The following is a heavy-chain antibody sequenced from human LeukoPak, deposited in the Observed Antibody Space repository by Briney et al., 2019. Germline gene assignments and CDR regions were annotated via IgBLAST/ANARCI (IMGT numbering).Heavy chain of an antibody. Sequence: GGSLRLSCAASGFTFSSYWMHWVRQAPGKGLVWVSRINSDGSSTSYADSVKGRFTISRDNSKNTLYLQMNSLRAEDTAVYYCAKDRGYCSGGSCYRSFDYWGQGTLVTVSS. CDR1: GFTFSSYW. CDR2: INSDGSST. V-gene: IGHV3-74*01. CDR3: AKDRGYCSGGSCYRSFDY. J-gene: IGHJ4*02. D-gene: IGHD2-15*01.